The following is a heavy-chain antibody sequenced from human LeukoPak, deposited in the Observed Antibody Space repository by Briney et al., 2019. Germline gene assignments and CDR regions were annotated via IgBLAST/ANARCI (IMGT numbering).Heavy chain of an antibody. CDR1: GGSISSSSYY. D-gene: IGHD3-10*01. CDR3: ARGPPDFYNSGSYYNGYNWFDS. V-gene: IGHV4-39*07. Sequence: SETLSLTCTVSGGSISSSSYYWGWIRQPPGKGLEWIGSIYYSGSTYYNPSLKSRVTISVDTSKSQFSLKLRSVTAADTAVYYCARGPPDFYNSGSYYNGYNWFDSWGQGTLATVSS. CDR2: IYYSGST. J-gene: IGHJ5*01.